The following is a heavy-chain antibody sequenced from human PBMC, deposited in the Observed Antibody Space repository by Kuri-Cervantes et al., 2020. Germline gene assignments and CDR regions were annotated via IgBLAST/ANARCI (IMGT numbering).Heavy chain of an antibody. CDR1: GGSISSYY. Sequence: ESLKISCAVSGGSISSYYWSWIRQPPGKGLEWIGYIYYSGSTNYNPSLKSRVTISVDTSKNQFSLKLSSVTAADTAVYYCASAMDYYEAFDYWGQGTLVTVSS. CDR2: IYYSGST. D-gene: IGHD3-16*01. J-gene: IGHJ4*02. CDR3: ASAMDYYEAFDY. V-gene: IGHV4-59*13.